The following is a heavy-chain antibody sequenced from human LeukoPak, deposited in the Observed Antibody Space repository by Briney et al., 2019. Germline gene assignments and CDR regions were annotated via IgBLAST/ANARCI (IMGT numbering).Heavy chain of an antibody. V-gene: IGHV2-70*04. Sequence: SGPALVKPTQTLTLTCTFSGFLLSTSGMRVSWIRQPPGKALEWLALSDWDDDQFYSTSLKTRLTISKDTSKNQVVLTMTNMDPVDTATYYCARSYYYDSSGYYPSNFDYWGQGTLVTVSS. J-gene: IGHJ4*02. CDR1: GFLLSTSGMR. CDR2: SDWDDDQ. CDR3: ARSYYYDSSGYYPSNFDY. D-gene: IGHD3-22*01.